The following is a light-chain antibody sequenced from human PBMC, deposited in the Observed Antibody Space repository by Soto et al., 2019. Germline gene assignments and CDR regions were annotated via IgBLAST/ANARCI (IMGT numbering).Light chain of an antibody. CDR3: QQYGSSPLT. CDR2: AAS. Sequence: ENVLTQSPGTLSLSPGERATLSCRASQSVGSSYLAWYQQKPGQAPRLLIFAASSRATGIPDRFSGSGSGTDFTLTISRLEPEDFAVYYCQQYGSSPLTFGGGTKVEIK. V-gene: IGKV3-20*01. J-gene: IGKJ4*01. CDR1: QSVGSSY.